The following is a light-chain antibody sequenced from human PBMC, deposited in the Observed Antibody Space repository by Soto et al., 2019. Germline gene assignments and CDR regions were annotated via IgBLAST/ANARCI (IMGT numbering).Light chain of an antibody. V-gene: IGLV2-14*01. J-gene: IGLJ2*01. CDR3: ASYTSSGTYVL. Sequence: SALTQPASVSGSPGQSITVSCTGTSNDVGAYKFVSWYQHHPGKAPKLLLYEVNNRPTGVSNRFSGSKSDNTASLTISGLQAEDEADYFCASYTSSGTYVLFGGGTKVTVL. CDR2: EVN. CDR1: SNDVGAYKF.